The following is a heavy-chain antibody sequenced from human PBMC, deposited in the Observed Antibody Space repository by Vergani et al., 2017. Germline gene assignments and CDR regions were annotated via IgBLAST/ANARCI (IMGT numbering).Heavy chain of an antibody. Sequence: EVQLLESGGGLVQPGGSLRLSCAASGFTFRSDAMSWVRQAPGKGLEWVSAISGSGGSTYYADPVKGRFTISRDNSKNTLYRQMNSLRAEDTDVYYCAKDRGGSGWYGFDYWGQGPLVTVSS. CDR3: AKDRGGSGWYGFDY. D-gene: IGHD6-19*01. CDR2: ISGSGGST. CDR1: GFTFRSDA. V-gene: IGHV3-23*01. J-gene: IGHJ4*02.